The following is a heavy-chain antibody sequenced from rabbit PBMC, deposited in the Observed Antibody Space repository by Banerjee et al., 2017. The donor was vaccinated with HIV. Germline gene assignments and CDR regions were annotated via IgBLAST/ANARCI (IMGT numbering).Heavy chain of an antibody. J-gene: IGHJ3*01. V-gene: IGHV1S40*01. CDR3: VRKDSYDGL. Sequence: QSLEESGGDLVKPGASLTLTCKASGFDFSSKYSMCWVRQAPGKGLEGIACIYTGSTSSAYYANWAKGRFTISKTSSTTVTLQMTSLTAADTATYFCVRKDSYDGLWGQGPLVTVS. CDR2: IYTGSTSSA. CDR1: GFDFSSKYS. D-gene: IGHD6-1*01.